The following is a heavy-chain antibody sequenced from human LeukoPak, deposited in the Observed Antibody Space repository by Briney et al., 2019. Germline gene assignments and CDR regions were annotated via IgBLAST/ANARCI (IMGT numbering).Heavy chain of an antibody. CDR3: ARERLVVPAAWRGTWFDP. D-gene: IGHD2-2*01. CDR1: GGSFSGYY. J-gene: IGHJ5*02. Sequence: SETLFLTCAVYGGSFSGYYWSWIRQPPGKGLEWIGEINHSGSTYYNPSLKSRVTISVDTSKNQFSLKLSSVTAADTAVYYCARERLVVPAAWRGTWFDPWGQGTLVTVSS. V-gene: IGHV4-34*01. CDR2: INHSGST.